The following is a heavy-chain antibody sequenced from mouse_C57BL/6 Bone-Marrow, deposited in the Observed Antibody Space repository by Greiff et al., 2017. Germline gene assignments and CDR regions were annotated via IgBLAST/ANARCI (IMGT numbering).Heavy chain of an antibody. Sequence: EVQLQQSGPELVKPGASVKISCTASGFTFTDYDMNWVRQSQGKSLEWIGDISPNNGGTSYNQTLKGQSTLSVDKSSSTVYMELRSLTSEDSAVYYCARDYYDSRWYFDYWGQGTILTVSS. V-gene: IGHV1-26*01. D-gene: IGHD1-1*01. CDR1: GFTFTDYD. CDR2: ISPNNGGT. J-gene: IGHJ2*01. CDR3: ARDYYDSRWYFDY.